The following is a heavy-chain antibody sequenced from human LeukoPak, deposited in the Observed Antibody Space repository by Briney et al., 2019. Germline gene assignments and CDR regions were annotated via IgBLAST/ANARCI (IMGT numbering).Heavy chain of an antibody. CDR3: AGERPSSSWYDF. CDR2: IKPDGSER. J-gene: IGHJ5*01. D-gene: IGHD6-13*01. Sequence: GGSLRLSCAASEFTFSTYWMTWVRQAPGKGLEWVANIKPDGSERYYVDSVRGRFAISRDNAKNLVYLQMNSLRAEDTAVYYCAGERPSSSWYDFWGQGTLVTVSS. CDR1: EFTFSTYW. V-gene: IGHV3-7*01.